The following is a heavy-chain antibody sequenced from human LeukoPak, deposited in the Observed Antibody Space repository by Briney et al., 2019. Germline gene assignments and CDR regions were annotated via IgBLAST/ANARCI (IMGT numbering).Heavy chain of an antibody. CDR3: ARRGVDGALDY. D-gene: IGHD5-24*01. CDR2: IQENGNEK. CDR1: EFTFSIYW. V-gene: IGHV3-7*01. J-gene: IGHJ4*02. Sequence: GGSLRLSCAASEFTFSIYWMSWVRQAPGKGLEWVANIQENGNEKSYVDSVKGRFTISRDNAKNSLYLQMNSLRAEDTAVYYRARRGVDGALDYWGQGTLVTVSS.